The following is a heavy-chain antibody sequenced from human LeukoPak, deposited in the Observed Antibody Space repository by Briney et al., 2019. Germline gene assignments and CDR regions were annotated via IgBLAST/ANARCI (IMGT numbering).Heavy chain of an antibody. CDR3: TGNYYGSGSYADFDY. CDR2: IRSTANGYAT. J-gene: IGHJ4*02. D-gene: IGHD3-10*01. V-gene: IGHV3-73*01. CDR1: GFTFSGSA. Sequence: GGSLRLSCAAPGFTFSGSALHWVRQASGKGLEWVGRIRSTANGYATAYAASAKGRFTISRDDSKNTAYLQMDSLKTEDTAVYYCTGNYYGSGSYADFDYWGQGTLVTVSS.